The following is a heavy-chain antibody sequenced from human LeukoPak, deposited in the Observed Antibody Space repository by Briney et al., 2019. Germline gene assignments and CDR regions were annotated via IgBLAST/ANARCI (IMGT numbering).Heavy chain of an antibody. CDR3: ARGELGDSSGFSFFDY. V-gene: IGHV1-69*05. Sequence: SVKVSCKASRGTFSSYGISWVRQAPGQSLEWMGGVIAIFGRVKYGQKFQGRATITTDESTSTAYMELSSLTSEDTGVYYCARGELGDSSGFSFFDYWGQGTLVTVSS. J-gene: IGHJ4*02. CDR2: VIAIFGRV. D-gene: IGHD3-22*01. CDR1: RGTFSSYG.